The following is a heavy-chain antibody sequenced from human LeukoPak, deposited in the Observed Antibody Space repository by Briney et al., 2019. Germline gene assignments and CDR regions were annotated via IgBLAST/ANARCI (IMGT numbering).Heavy chain of an antibody. CDR3: ASRASSSSRGASDY. CDR2: IIPILGIA. CDR1: GGTFSSYA. J-gene: IGHJ4*02. V-gene: IGHV1-69*04. D-gene: IGHD6-6*01. Sequence: SVKVSCKASGGTFSSYAISWVRQAPGQGLEWMGRIIPILGIANYAQEFQGRVTITADKSTSTAYMELSSLRSEDTAVYYCASRASSSSRGASDYWGQGTLVTVSS.